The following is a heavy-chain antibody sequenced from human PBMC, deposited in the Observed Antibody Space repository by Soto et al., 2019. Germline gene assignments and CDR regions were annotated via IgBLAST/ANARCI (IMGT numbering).Heavy chain of an antibody. J-gene: IGHJ6*02. CDR2: IDPSDSYT. D-gene: IGHD2-2*01. CDR1: GYSFTSYW. V-gene: IGHV5-10-1*01. CDR3: ARVVPAAHSVNV. Sequence: RGESLKISCKGSGYSFTSYWISWVRQMPGKGLEWMGRIDPSDSYTNYSPSFQGHVTISADKSISTAYLQWSSLKASDTAMYYCARVVPAAHSVNVWGQGTTVTVSS.